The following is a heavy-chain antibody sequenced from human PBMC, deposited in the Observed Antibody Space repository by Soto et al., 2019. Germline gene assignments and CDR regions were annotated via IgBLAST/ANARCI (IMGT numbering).Heavy chain of an antibody. CDR1: GGSISSSSYY. Sequence: QLQLQESGPGLVKPSETLSLTCTVSGGSISSSSYYWGWIRQPPGKGLEWIGSIYYSGSTYYNPSLKRRVTISVDTSKNQFSLKLSSVTAADTAVYYCARNVVVPAAMELYFDYWGQGTLVTVSS. CDR3: ARNVVVPAAMELYFDY. D-gene: IGHD2-2*01. V-gene: IGHV4-39*01. CDR2: IYYSGST. J-gene: IGHJ4*02.